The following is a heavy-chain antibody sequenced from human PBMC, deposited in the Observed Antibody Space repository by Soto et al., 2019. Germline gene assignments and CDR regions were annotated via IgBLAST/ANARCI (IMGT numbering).Heavy chain of an antibody. J-gene: IGHJ4*02. CDR1: GGSISSGDYY. Sequence: PSETLSLTCTVSGGSISSGDYYWSWIRQPPGKGLEWIGYIYYSGSTYYNPSLKSRVTISVDTSKNQFSLKLSSVAAADTAVYYCARYPSYRPHFDYWGQGTLVTVSS. V-gene: IGHV4-30-4*01. CDR3: ARYPSYRPHFDY. D-gene: IGHD3-16*02. CDR2: IYYSGST.